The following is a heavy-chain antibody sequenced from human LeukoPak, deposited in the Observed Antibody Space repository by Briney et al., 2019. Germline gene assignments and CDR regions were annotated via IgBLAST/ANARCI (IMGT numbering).Heavy chain of an antibody. D-gene: IGHD3-22*01. CDR2: ISGSGGST. CDR1: GFTFSSYA. CDR3: AKRSYCYDSSGYPLGY. J-gene: IGHJ4*02. V-gene: IGHV3-23*01. Sequence: GGSLRLSCAASGFTFSSYAMSWVRQAPGKGLEWVSAISGSGGSTYYADSVKGRFTISRDDSKNTLYLQMNSLRAEDTAVYYCAKRSYCYDSSGYPLGYWGQGTLVTVSS.